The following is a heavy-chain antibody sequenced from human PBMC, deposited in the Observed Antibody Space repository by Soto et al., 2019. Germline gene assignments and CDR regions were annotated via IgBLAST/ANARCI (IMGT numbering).Heavy chain of an antibody. J-gene: IGHJ4*02. CDR1: GYTFTNYX. CDR2: LSTFDGST. Sequence: QVQLVQSGAEVKKPGASVKVSCKVSGYTFTNYXXXWVRQTPGQGLEWMGWLSTFDGSTNYAQKLQGRVTMTTDISTTTAYMDLRSLRSDDTAVYYCARDVGHYYDGSGYKIFFDYWGQGTLVTISS. CDR3: ARDVGHYYDGSGYKIFFDY. V-gene: IGHV1-18*01. D-gene: IGHD3-22*01.